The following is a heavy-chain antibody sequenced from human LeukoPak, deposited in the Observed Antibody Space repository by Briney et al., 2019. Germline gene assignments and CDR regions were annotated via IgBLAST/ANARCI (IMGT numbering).Heavy chain of an antibody. D-gene: IGHD3-3*01. Sequence: ASVKVSCKASGGTFSSYAISWVRQAPGQGLEWMGWISAYNGNTNYAQKLQGRVTMTTDTSTSTAYMELRSLRSDDTAVYYCARDNTLRFLEWLYYWGQGTLVTVSS. CDR1: GGTFSSYA. J-gene: IGHJ4*02. CDR2: ISAYNGNT. V-gene: IGHV1-18*01. CDR3: ARDNTLRFLEWLYY.